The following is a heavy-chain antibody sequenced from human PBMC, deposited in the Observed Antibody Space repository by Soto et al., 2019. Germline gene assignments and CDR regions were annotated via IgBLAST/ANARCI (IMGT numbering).Heavy chain of an antibody. CDR3: VTDGGNFPFGY. CDR2: IKSEADGVTT. V-gene: IGHV3-15*01. D-gene: IGHD1-26*01. Sequence: EVQLVESGGGLVKPGGSLRLSCAVSGFTFSNAWMVWVRQAPGKGLEWVGRIKSEADGVTTDYAAPGKGRFTISRDDSKNMLYLQMNSLKSDDTALYYCVTDGGNFPFGYWGQGTLVTVSS. J-gene: IGHJ4*02. CDR1: GFTFSNAW.